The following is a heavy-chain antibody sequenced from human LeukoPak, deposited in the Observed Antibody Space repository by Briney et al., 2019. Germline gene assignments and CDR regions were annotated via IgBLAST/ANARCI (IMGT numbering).Heavy chain of an antibody. CDR2: ISSSSSYI. Sequence: GGSLRLSCAASGFIFSSYSMSWVRQAPGKGLEWVSSISSSSSYIYYADSVRGRFTISRDNAKNSLYLQMNSLRAEDTAVYYCARVEDYSNPRDYWGQGTLVTVSS. J-gene: IGHJ4*02. D-gene: IGHD4-11*01. CDR3: ARVEDYSNPRDY. V-gene: IGHV3-21*01. CDR1: GFIFSSYS.